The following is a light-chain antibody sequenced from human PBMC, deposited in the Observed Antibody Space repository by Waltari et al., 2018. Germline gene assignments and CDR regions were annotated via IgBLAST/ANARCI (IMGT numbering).Light chain of an antibody. J-gene: IGLJ2*01. CDR2: GQN. CDR3: NSRDSSGNHVL. V-gene: IGLV3-19*01. Sequence: SSELTPDPAVSVALGQTVGITCQGDRLRSYYASWYQQKPGQAPVLVIYGQNNRPAGIPDRLSGSSSGNTASLTITGAQAEDESDYYCNSRDSSGNHVLFGGGTKLTVL. CDR1: RLRSYY.